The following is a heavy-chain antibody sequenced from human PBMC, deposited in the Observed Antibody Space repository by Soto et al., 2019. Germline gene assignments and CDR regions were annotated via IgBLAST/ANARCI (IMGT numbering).Heavy chain of an antibody. CDR3: ARYSTTGRAFDI. V-gene: IGHV1-3*01. D-gene: IGHD6-13*01. CDR2: INAGNGNT. Sequence: ASVKVSCKASRYTFTSYAMHWVRQAPGQRLEWMGWINAGNGNTKYSQKFQGRVTITRDTSASTAYMELSSLRSEDTAVYYCARYSTTGRAFDIWGQGTMVTVSS. J-gene: IGHJ3*02. CDR1: RYTFTSYA.